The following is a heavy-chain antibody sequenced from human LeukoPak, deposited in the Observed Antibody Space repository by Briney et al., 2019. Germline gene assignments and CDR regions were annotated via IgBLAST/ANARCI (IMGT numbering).Heavy chain of an antibody. Sequence: ASVKVSCKVSGYTLTELSMHWVRQAPGEGLEWMGGFDPEDGETIYAQKFQGRVTMTEDTSTDTAYMELSSLRSEDTAVYYCATVGYYDSSGYSDYWGQGTLVTVSS. J-gene: IGHJ4*02. CDR2: FDPEDGET. V-gene: IGHV1-24*01. CDR1: GYTLTELS. D-gene: IGHD3-22*01. CDR3: ATVGYYDSSGYSDY.